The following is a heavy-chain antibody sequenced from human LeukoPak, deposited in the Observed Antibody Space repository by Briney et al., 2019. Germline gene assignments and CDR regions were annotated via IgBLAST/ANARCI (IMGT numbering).Heavy chain of an antibody. J-gene: IGHJ4*02. Sequence: GGSLRLSCAASGFTFSSYWIHWVRQAPGKGLVWVSRVNSDGSSTTYADSVKGRFSISRDNAKNTVYLQMNSLRAEDTAVYYCATLPPGINYWGQGTLVTVSS. CDR2: VNSDGSST. CDR1: GFTFSSYW. CDR3: ATLPPGINY. V-gene: IGHV3-74*01. D-gene: IGHD1-14*01.